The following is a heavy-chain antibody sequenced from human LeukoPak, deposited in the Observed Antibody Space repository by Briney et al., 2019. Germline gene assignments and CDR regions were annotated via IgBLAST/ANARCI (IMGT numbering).Heavy chain of an antibody. J-gene: IGHJ5*02. CDR1: GYSLTSYW. D-gene: IGHD3-3*01. CDR2: FYPGGSDT. CDR3: ARHVSYDFWSASSFWFDP. Sequence: GEALKISCKGSGYSLTSYWIGWVRRLPGEGRVGLGIFYPGGSDTRYSPSFQGQVTIAADKSSSTAYLQWSSLKASHTAMYYCARHVSYDFWSASSFWFDPWGQGTLVTVSS. V-gene: IGHV5-51*01.